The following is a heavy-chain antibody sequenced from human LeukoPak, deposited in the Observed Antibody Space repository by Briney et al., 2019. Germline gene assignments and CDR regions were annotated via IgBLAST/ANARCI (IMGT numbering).Heavy chain of an antibody. CDR1: GYSFTSYW. Sequence: GESLRISCKGSGYSFTSYWIGWVRQMPGKGLEWMGIIYPGDSDTRYSPSFQGQVTISADKSISTAYLQWSSLKASDTAMYYCARGYTAAYCGGDCPPHFDYWGQGTLVTVSS. J-gene: IGHJ4*02. V-gene: IGHV5-51*01. D-gene: IGHD2-21*02. CDR2: IYPGDSDT. CDR3: ARGYTAAYCGGDCPPHFDY.